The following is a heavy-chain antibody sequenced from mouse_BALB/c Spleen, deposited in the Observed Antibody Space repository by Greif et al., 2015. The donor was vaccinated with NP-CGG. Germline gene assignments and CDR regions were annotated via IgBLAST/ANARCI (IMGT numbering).Heavy chain of an antibody. D-gene: IGHD2-10*02. CDR3: ARKYGNYYAMDY. CDR2: IWSGGST. Sequence: VQGVESGPGLVQPSQSLSITCTVSGFSLTSYGVHWVRQSPGKGLEWLGVIWSGGSTDYNAAFISRLSISKDNSKSQVFFKMNSLQANDTAIYYCARKYGNYYAMDYWGQGTSVTVSS. V-gene: IGHV2-2*02. J-gene: IGHJ4*01. CDR1: GFSLTSYG.